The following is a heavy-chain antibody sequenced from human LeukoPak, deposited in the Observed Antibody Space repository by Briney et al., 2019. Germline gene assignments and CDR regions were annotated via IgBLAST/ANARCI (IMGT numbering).Heavy chain of an antibody. CDR2: ISYDGSNK. J-gene: IGHJ4*02. V-gene: IGHV3-30-3*01. CDR1: GFTFSSYA. Sequence: PGGSLRLSCAASGFTFSSYAMHWVRQAPGKGLEWVAVISYDGSNKYYADSVKGRFTISRDNSKNTLYLQMNSLRAEDTAVYYCARGRAKSCFDYWGQGTLVTVSS. D-gene: IGHD2-15*01. CDR3: ARGRAKSCFDY.